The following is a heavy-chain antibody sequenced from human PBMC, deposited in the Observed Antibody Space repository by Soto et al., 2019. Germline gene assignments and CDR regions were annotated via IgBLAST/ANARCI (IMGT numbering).Heavy chain of an antibody. V-gene: IGHV1-2*02. Sequence: QVQLVQSGAEVKKPGASVKVSCKASGYTFTGYYMHWVRQAPGQGLEWMGWINPNSGGTNYAQKVPGTVTMTRDTSISRVDMELSRLRSEETAMYYCAGGIAVAGTYWGQGTLVTVSS. J-gene: IGHJ4*02. CDR2: INPNSGGT. CDR3: AGGIAVAGTY. D-gene: IGHD6-19*01. CDR1: GYTFTGYY.